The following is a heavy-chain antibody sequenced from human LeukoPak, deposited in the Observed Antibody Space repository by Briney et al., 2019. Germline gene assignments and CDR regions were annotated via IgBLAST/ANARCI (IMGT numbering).Heavy chain of an antibody. CDR3: ARVYYGSGSTPGFDY. CDR2: INSDGSST. Sequence: GGSLRLSCAAPGFTFSSYWMHWVRQAPGKGLVWVSRINSDGSSTSYADSVKGRFTISRDNAKNTLYLQMNSLRAEDTAVYYCARVYYGSGSTPGFDYWGQGTLVTVSS. V-gene: IGHV3-74*01. CDR1: GFTFSSYW. J-gene: IGHJ4*02. D-gene: IGHD3-10*01.